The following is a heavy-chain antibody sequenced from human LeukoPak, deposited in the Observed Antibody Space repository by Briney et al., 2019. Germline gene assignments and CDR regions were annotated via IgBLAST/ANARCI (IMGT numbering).Heavy chain of an antibody. Sequence: SETLSLTCTVSGYSISSGYYWGWIRQPPGKGLEWIGSIYHSGSTYYNPSLKSRVTISVDTSKNQFSLKLSSVTAADTAVYYCARGPEGLGQYSYGKRGDYYFDYWGQGTLVTVSS. CDR3: ARGPEGLGQYSYGKRGDYYFDY. CDR2: IYHSGST. V-gene: IGHV4-38-2*02. D-gene: IGHD5-18*01. CDR1: GYSISSGYY. J-gene: IGHJ4*02.